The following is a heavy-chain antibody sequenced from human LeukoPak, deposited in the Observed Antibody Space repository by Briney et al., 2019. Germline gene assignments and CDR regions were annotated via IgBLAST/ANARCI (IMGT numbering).Heavy chain of an antibody. CDR3: ARDSGHGGIFDY. J-gene: IGHJ4*02. D-gene: IGHD3-16*01. V-gene: IGHV3-7*01. Sequence: GGSLRRSCAASGFAFSNSWMTWVRQAPGKGLEWVANINHDGSEKYYVDSMKGRFTISRDNVKNSLYLQVNSLRAEDTAVYYCARDSGHGGIFDYWGQGTLVTVSS. CDR1: GFAFSNSW. CDR2: INHDGSEK.